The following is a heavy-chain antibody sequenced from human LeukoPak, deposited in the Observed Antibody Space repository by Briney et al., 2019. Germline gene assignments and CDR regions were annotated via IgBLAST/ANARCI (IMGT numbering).Heavy chain of an antibody. Sequence: PGGSLRLSCAASGFAFSDYWLSWVRQAPGKGLERVANIKHDGSEKYYVDSVRGRFTVSRDNAKNPLYLQMNSLRAEDTAVYYCAREYYYNDSGHGSFRYLGQGTLVTVSS. V-gene: IGHV3-7*01. J-gene: IGHJ4*02. CDR3: AREYYYNDSGHGSFRY. D-gene: IGHD3-22*01. CDR2: IKHDGSEK. CDR1: GFAFSDYW.